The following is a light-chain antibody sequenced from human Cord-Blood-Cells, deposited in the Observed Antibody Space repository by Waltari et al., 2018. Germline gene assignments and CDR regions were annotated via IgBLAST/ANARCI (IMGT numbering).Light chain of an antibody. V-gene: IGKV1-39*01. CDR3: QQSYSTPPT. CDR1: QSISSH. J-gene: IGKJ1*01. Sequence: DIQMTQSPSSLSASVGDRVPITCRASQSISSHLNWYQQKPGKAPKLLIYAASSLQSGVPSRFSGSGSGTDFTLTISSLQPEDFATYYCQQSYSTPPTFGQGTKVEIK. CDR2: AAS.